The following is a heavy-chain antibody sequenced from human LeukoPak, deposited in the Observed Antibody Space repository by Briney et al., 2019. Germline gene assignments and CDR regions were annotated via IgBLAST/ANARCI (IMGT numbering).Heavy chain of an antibody. CDR3: ARDKVEMATIPHY. CDR1: GYIFTGYY. CDR2: INPNSGGT. Sequence: ASVKVSCKASGYIFTGYYMHWVRQAPGQGLEWMGWINPNSGGTNYAQKFQGRVTMTRDTSISTAYMELSRLRSDDTAVYYCARDKVEMATIPHYWGQGTLVTVSS. D-gene: IGHD5-24*01. J-gene: IGHJ4*02. V-gene: IGHV1-2*02.